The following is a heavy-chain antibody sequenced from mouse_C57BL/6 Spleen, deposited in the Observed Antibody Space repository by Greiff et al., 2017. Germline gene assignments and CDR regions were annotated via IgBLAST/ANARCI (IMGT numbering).Heavy chain of an antibody. J-gene: IGHJ2*01. Sequence: EVQLQQSGPELVKPGASVKISCKASGYSFTDYNMNWVKQSNGQSLEWIGVINPNYGTTSYNQKFKGKATLTVDQSSSTAYMQMNSLTSEDSAVYDSARGRIFIGGYFDYWGQGTTRTVSS. V-gene: IGHV1-39*01. D-gene: IGHD2-14*01. CDR1: GYSFTDYN. CDR2: INPNYGTT. CDR3: ARGRIFIGGYFDY.